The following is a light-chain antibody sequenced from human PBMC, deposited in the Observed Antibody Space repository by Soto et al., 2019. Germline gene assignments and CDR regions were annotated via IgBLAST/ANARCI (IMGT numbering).Light chain of an antibody. J-gene: IGLJ2*01. CDR1: SRDVGSYNL. Sequence: QSVLTQPASVSGSPGPASTISCTGTSRDVGSYNLVSWYQQHPGKAPKLMIYEGSKRPSGVSNRFSGSKSGNTASLTISGLQAEDEADYYCCSYAGSSTSVVFGGGTKLTVL. CDR3: CSYAGSSTSVV. V-gene: IGLV2-23*01. CDR2: EGS.